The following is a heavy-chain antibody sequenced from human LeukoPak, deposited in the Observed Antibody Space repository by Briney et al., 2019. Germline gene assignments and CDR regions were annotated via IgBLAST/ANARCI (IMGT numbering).Heavy chain of an antibody. J-gene: IGHJ6*02. CDR3: ARVLLPVWGTRKTVAGNYDYGMDV. V-gene: IGHV4-4*07. CDR1: GGSISSYY. D-gene: IGHD6-19*01. Sequence: SETLSLTCTVSGGSISSYYWSWIRQPAGKGLEWIGRIYTSGSTNYSPSLKSRVTMSVDTSKSQFSLNLNSVTAADTAVYYCARVLLPVWGTRKTVAGNYDYGMDVWGQGTTVTVSS. CDR2: IYTSGST.